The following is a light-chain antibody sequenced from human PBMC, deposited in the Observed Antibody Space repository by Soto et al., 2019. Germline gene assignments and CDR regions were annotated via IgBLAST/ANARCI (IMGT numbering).Light chain of an antibody. CDR1: QSVSSDY. CDR3: QKYGRP. V-gene: IGKV3-20*01. Sequence: IVMTQSPATLSVSPGERATLSCRASQSVSSDYLAWYQKRPGQAPRLLIHGASTRAPGIPDRFSGSGSGTDFTLTITRLAPEDFAVYYCQKYGRPFGQGTKVDIK. CDR2: GAS. J-gene: IGKJ1*01.